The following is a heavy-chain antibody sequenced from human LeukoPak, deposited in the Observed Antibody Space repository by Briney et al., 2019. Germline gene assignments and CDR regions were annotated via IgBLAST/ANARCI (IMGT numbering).Heavy chain of an antibody. CDR3: ASDYGGGSASYLDY. CDR2: IWHDGSNK. D-gene: IGHD4-23*01. J-gene: IGHJ4*02. Sequence: PGRSLRLSCAASGLTFSSYGMHWVRQAPGKGLEWVAVIWHDGSNKYYADSVKGRFTISRDNSKNTLFLQMNSLRAEDTAVYYCASDYGGGSASYLDYWGQGALVTVSS. V-gene: IGHV3-33*01. CDR1: GLTFSSYG.